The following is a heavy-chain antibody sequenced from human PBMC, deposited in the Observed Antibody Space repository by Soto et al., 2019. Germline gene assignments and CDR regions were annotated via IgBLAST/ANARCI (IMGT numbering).Heavy chain of an antibody. J-gene: IGHJ4*02. D-gene: IGHD5-12*01. V-gene: IGHV4-59*01. CDR3: AREGYSGYDLNAFDY. CDR1: GGSISSYY. CDR2: IYYSGST. Sequence: QVQLQESGPGLVKPSETLSLTCTVSGGSISSYYWSWIRQPPGKGLEWIGYIYYSGSTNYNPSLKSRVTISVDTSKNQFSLKLSSVTAADTAVYYCAREGYSGYDLNAFDYWGQGTLVTVSS.